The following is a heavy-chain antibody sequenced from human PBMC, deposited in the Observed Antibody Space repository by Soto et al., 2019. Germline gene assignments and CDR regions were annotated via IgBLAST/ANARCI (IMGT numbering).Heavy chain of an antibody. CDR1: GYSFTSYW. CDR2: IYPGDSDT. J-gene: IGHJ4*02. D-gene: IGHD3-9*01. V-gene: IGHV5-51*01. Sequence: GESLKISCKGSGYSFTSYWIGWVRQMPGKGLEWMGIIYPGDSDTRYSPSFQGQVTISADKSISTAYLQLSSLKASDTAMYYCAVFYDILTGYPYYFDYWGQGTLVTVSS. CDR3: AVFYDILTGYPYYFDY.